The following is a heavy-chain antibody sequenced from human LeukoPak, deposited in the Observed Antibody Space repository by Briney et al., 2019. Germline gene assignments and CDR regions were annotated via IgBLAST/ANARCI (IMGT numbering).Heavy chain of an antibody. V-gene: IGHV3-48*04. D-gene: IGHD6-13*01. CDR1: GFTFSSYS. Sequence: GGSLRLSCAASGFTFSSYSMNWVRQAPGKGLEWVSYISGSGSTIYYADSVKGRFTISRDNAKNSLYLQMNSLRAEDTAVYYCARVLGYSSNWPFDYWGQGTLV. J-gene: IGHJ4*02. CDR3: ARVLGYSSNWPFDY. CDR2: ISGSGSTI.